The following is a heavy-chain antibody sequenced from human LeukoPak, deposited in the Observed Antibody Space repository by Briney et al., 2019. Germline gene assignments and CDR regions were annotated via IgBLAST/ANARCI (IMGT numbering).Heavy chain of an antibody. CDR2: IYPGDSDT. V-gene: IGHV5-51*01. Sequence: HGESLNISCKGSGYIFTHNWIGWVRQMPGKGLEWMGIIYPGDSDTRYSPSFEGQVTISVDKSISTAYLQWSSLKASDTAMYYCARQTRDGSGSRGYSFDFWGQGTLVTVSS. CDR1: GYIFTHNW. CDR3: ARQTRDGSGSRGYSFDF. J-gene: IGHJ4*02. D-gene: IGHD3-10*01.